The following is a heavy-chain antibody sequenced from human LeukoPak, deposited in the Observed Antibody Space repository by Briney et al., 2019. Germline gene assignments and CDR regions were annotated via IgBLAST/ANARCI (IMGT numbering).Heavy chain of an antibody. CDR3: AKDLFRRPAPDYFDY. CDR1: GFTFSTFS. J-gene: IGHJ4*02. CDR2: ISHSGSEK. Sequence: GGSLRLSCAASGFTFSTFSMYWVRQAPGKGLEWVALISHSGSEKYYADSVKGRFTISRDNSKNTLYLQMNSLRAEDTAVYYCAKDLFRRPAPDYFDYWGQGTLVTVSS. D-gene: IGHD6-13*01. V-gene: IGHV3-30-3*01.